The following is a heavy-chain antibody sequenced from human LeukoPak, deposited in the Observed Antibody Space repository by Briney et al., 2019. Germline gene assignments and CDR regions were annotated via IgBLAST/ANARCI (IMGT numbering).Heavy chain of an antibody. CDR2: IRSKAYGGTT. J-gene: IGHJ4*02. V-gene: IGHV3-49*04. CDR3: TRGQNYDFWSGYRGLDY. CDR1: GFTFGDYA. D-gene: IGHD3-3*01. Sequence: QSGGSLRLSCAASGFTFGDYAMSWVRQAPGKGLEWVGFIRSKAYGGTTEYAASVKGRFTISRDDSKSIAYLQMNSLKTEDTAVYYCTRGQNYDFWSGYRGLDYWGQGTLVTVSS.